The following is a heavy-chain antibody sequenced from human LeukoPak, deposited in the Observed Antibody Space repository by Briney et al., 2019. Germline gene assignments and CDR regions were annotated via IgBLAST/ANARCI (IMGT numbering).Heavy chain of an antibody. CDR3: AKEDYDILTGHNSSPFDY. D-gene: IGHD3-9*01. J-gene: IGHJ4*02. V-gene: IGHV3-30*18. CDR1: GFTFSSYG. Sequence: GGSLRLSCAASGFTFSSYGMHWVRQAPGKGLEWVAVISYDGSNKYYADSVKGRFTISRDNSKNTLYLQMNSLRAEDTAVYYCAKEDYDILTGHNSSPFDYWGQGTLVTVSS. CDR2: ISYDGSNK.